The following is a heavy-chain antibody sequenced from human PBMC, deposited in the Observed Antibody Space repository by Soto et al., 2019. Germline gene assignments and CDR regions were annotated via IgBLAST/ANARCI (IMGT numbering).Heavy chain of an antibody. CDR3: ARDLAAADY. CDR1: GYIFINYY. D-gene: IGHD6-13*01. V-gene: IGHV1-46*04. CDR2: FNPKSGST. Sequence: QVQLVQSGAEVKKPGASVKLSCKTSGYIFINYYIHWVRQAPGQGLEWVALFNPKSGSTNYAQRLKGRVTVTSDTSTGTVYMELSSLIPEDTAVYYCARDLAAADYWGQGTLVTVSS. J-gene: IGHJ4*02.